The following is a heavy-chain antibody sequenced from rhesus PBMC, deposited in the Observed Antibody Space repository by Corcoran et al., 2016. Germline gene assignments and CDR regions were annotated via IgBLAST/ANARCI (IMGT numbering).Heavy chain of an antibody. D-gene: IGHD6S26*01. Sequence: QVQLQESGPGVVKPSETLSLTCAVSGGSISDSYRWSWIRQPPGKGLELIWYIYGSSTRTNYNPSLQSRVTISKDTSKNQFSLKLSSVTTADTAVYDCARDTGIAAAGPGDYWGQGVLVTVSS. CDR3: ARDTGIAAAGPGDY. V-gene: IGHV4S10*01. CDR1: GGSISDSYR. J-gene: IGHJ4*01. CDR2: IYGSSTRT.